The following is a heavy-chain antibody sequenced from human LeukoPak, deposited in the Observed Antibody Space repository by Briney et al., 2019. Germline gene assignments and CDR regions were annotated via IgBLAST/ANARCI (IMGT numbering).Heavy chain of an antibody. CDR2: IIPILGIA. Sequence: RASVKVSCKASGGTFSSYAISWVRQAPGQGLEWMGRIIPILGIANYAQKFQGRVTITADKSTSTAYMELSSLRSEDTAVYYCARDPTDYVWGSYPPNSDYWGQGTLVTVSS. CDR3: ARDPTDYVWGSYPPNSDY. D-gene: IGHD3-16*02. V-gene: IGHV1-69*04. J-gene: IGHJ4*02. CDR1: GGTFSSYA.